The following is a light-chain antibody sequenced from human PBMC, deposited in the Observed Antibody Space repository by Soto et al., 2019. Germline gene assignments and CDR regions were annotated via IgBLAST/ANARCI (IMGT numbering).Light chain of an antibody. CDR1: QSISSW. CDR2: DAS. V-gene: IGKV1-5*01. CDR3: QQYNTYPWT. J-gene: IGKJ1*01. Sequence: DIQMTQSPATLSASVGDRVTITCRASQSISSWLAWYQQKPGKVPKLLIDDASSLESGVPSRFSGSGSGTEWVLTISSLQPDDFATYYCQQYNTYPWTFGQGTKVEIK.